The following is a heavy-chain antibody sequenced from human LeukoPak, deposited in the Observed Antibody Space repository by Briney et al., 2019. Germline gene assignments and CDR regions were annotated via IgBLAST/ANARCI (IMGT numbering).Heavy chain of an antibody. D-gene: IGHD2-2*01. Sequence: GGSLRLSCAASGFTFSSHWMSWARQAPGKGLEWVADIKQDGSETYYMDSVKGRFTVSRDNAKNSMYLHMNSLRAEDTAVYYCVRPRLAVDGNYWGQGTLVTVSS. CDR1: GFTFSSHW. J-gene: IGHJ4*02. CDR3: VRPRLAVDGNY. V-gene: IGHV3-7*01. CDR2: IKQDGSET.